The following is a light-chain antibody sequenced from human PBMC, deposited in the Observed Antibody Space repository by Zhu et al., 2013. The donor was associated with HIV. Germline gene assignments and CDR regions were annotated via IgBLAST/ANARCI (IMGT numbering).Light chain of an antibody. CDR1: QAINTY. V-gene: IGKV1-9*01. J-gene: IGKJ3*01. CDR2: TAS. CDR3: QDLNTFPFT. Sequence: DVQLTQAPSFISASVGDRVIITCRASQAINTYVAWYQQRPGEAPKLLIYTASTLQTGVPSRFSGSGSGTDFTLTISGLQPEDFATYFCQDLNTFPFTFGPGTKVDVK.